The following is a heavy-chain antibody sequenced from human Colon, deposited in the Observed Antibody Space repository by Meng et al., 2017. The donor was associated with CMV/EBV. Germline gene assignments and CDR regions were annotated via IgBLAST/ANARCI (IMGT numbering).Heavy chain of an antibody. CDR3: SYGANYYFNY. Sequence: CAVSGVTCSNVYMNWIRKAQGKGLEWVGRITRKSDGGSTDYAAPVRGRFTITRDESRNTVDLQMNSLNADDTAVYYCSYGANYYFNYWGQGTLVTVSS. CDR2: ITRKSDGGST. V-gene: IGHV3-15*07. D-gene: IGHD4/OR15-4a*01. CDR1: GVTCSNVY. J-gene: IGHJ4*02.